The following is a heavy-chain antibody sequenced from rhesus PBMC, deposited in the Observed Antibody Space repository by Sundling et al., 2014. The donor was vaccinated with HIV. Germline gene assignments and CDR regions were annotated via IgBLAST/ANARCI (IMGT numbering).Heavy chain of an antibody. J-gene: IGHJ4*01. CDR3: ARWWNIATGIFDY. V-gene: IGHV3S42*01. D-gene: IGHD5-36*02. Sequence: EVQLAESGGGLVQPGGSLKLSCAASGFTFSSYGMSWVRQAPGKGLEWVSAINSGGGSTYYADSVKGRFSISRDNSKNTVSLQMNSLRVEDTAVYYCARWWNIATGIFDYWGQGVLVTVSS. CDR2: INSGGGST. CDR1: GFTFSSYG.